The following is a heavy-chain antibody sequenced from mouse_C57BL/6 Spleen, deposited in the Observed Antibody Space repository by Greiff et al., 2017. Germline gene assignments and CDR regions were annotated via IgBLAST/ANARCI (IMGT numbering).Heavy chain of an antibody. CDR1: GYAFSSFW. J-gene: IGHJ4*01. CDR3: AREVFYYYAMDY. CDR2: IYPGDGDT. V-gene: IGHV1-82*01. Sequence: VQLQQSGPELVKPGASVKISCKASGYAFSSFWMNWVKQRPGKGLEWIGRIYPGDGDTNYNGKFKGKATLTADKSSSTAYMQLSSLTSEDSAVYFCAREVFYYYAMDYWGQGTSVTVSS.